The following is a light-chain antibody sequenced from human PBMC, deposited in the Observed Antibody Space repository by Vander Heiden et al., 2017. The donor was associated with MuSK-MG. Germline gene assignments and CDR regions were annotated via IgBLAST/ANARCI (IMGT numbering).Light chain of an antibody. J-gene: IGLJ2*01. V-gene: IGLV3-1*01. CDR1: KLGVTY. CDR3: QAWDSSTERV. Sequence: SYQLTQPRSVSVSPGQTSIITCPGDKLGVTYACSYQPKPGQFTVLVIYQDSKRPSGIPGRFSASNAGNTATLTISGTQAMDEADYYCQAWDSSTERVFGGGTKLTVL. CDR2: QDS.